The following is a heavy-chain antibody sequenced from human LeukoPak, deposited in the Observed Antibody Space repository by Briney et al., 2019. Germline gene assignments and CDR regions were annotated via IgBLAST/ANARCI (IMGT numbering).Heavy chain of an antibody. J-gene: IGHJ4*02. CDR2: INHSGST. CDR1: GGSFSGYY. V-gene: IGHV4-34*01. Sequence: PSETLSLTCAVYGGSFSGYYWSWIRQPPGKGLEWIGEINHSGSTNYNPSLKSRVTISVDTSKNQFSLKLSSVTAADTAVYYCARLFGAPSDSWGQGTLVTVSS. D-gene: IGHD3-10*02. CDR3: ARLFGAPSDS.